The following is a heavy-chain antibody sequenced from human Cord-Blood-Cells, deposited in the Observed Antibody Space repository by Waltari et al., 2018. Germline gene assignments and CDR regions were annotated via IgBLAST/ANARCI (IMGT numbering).Heavy chain of an antibody. CDR2: SYTSGST. J-gene: IGHJ6*03. CDR3: ARDGAAAGTYRYYYYMDV. CDR1: GGSISSYY. Sequence: QVQLQESGPGLVKPSETLSLTCTVSGGSISSYYWSWIRQPAGKGLEWIGRSYTSGSTNYNPSLKSRVTMSVDTSKNQFSLKLSSGTAADTAVYYCARDGAAAGTYRYYYYMDVWGKGTTVTVSS. V-gene: IGHV4-4*07. D-gene: IGHD6-13*01.